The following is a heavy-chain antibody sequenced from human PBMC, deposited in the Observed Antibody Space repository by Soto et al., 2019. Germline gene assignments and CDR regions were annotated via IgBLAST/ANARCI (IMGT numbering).Heavy chain of an antibody. CDR2: ISSSGSTI. Sequence: GGSLRLSCAASGFTFSDYYMSWIRQAPGKGLEWVSYISSSGSTIYYADSVKGRFTISRDNAKNSLYLQMNSLRAEDTAVYYCARGGEYYYGSAKANWFDPWGQGTLVTVSS. CDR1: GFTFSDYY. J-gene: IGHJ5*02. CDR3: ARGGEYYYGSAKANWFDP. D-gene: IGHD3-10*01. V-gene: IGHV3-11*01.